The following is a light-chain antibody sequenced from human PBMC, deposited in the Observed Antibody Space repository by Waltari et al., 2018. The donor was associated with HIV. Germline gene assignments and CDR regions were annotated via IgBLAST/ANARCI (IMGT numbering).Light chain of an antibody. V-gene: IGKV3-20*01. CDR2: GAS. J-gene: IGKJ1*01. CDR3: QRHDSPPWT. Sequence: EFVLTQSPGTLSLSPGERATLSCRASQSVRGSYLAWYQQKPGQGPRLLIYGASSRAIGIPDRFSGSGSGTDFTLTISRLEPEDFAVYYCQRHDSPPWTFGQGTKVDIK. CDR1: QSVRGSY.